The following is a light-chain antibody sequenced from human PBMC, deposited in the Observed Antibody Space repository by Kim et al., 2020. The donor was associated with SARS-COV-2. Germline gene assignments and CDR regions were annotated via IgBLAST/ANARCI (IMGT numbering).Light chain of an antibody. CDR3: QQYLTWPVGA. J-gene: IGKJ1*01. CDR1: QRLSVN. Sequence: EILVEQSPATLSVSPGETATLSCRASQRLSVNLAWYQQKVGQSPRLLIYGASTRATGVPARFSGRGSGTEFTLTISSLQSEDFGIYYCQQYLTWPVGAFGQGTKVDIK. V-gene: IGKV3-15*01. CDR2: GAS.